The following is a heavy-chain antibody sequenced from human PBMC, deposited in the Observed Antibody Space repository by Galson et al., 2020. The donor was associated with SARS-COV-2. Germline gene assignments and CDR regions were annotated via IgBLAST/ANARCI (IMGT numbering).Heavy chain of an antibody. CDR1: GFTFSDSP. D-gene: IGHD2-21*01. Sequence: GGSLRLPCAASGFTFSDSPIHWVHHASGIGLEWVGRIGRKSENPATTYAESVKGRFTISRDDSKNTAYLQMNSLKTEDSAVYYCTRIRCGGGDCRNWFDPWGQGTLVTVSS. CDR3: TRIRCGGGDCRNWFDP. J-gene: IGHJ5*02. V-gene: IGHV3-73*01. CDR2: IGRKSENPAT.